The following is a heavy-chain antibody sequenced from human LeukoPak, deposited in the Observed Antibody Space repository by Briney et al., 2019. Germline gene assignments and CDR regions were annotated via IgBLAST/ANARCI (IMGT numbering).Heavy chain of an antibody. J-gene: IGHJ6*03. CDR1: GFTFDDYA. CDR2: ISRDGGST. V-gene: IGHV3-43D*04. D-gene: IGHD4-23*01. CDR3: AKDEAPRWYYYYMDV. Sequence: GGSLRLSCAASGFTFDDYAMHWVRQAPGKGLEWVSLISRDGGSTYYADSVKGRFTISRDNSKNSLYLQMNSLRAEDTALYYCAKDEAPRWYYYYMDVWGKGTTVTVSS.